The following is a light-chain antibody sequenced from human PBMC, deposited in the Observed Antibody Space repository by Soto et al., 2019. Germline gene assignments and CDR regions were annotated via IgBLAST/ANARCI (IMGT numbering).Light chain of an antibody. CDR3: QSYDSSLSGWV. Sequence: QSVLTQPPSVSRAPGQRVTISCTGSSSNIGAGYDVHWYQQLPGTAPKLLIYGNSNRPSGVPDRFSGSKSATSASLAITGLQAEDEADYYCQSYDSSLSGWVFGGGTKVTVL. V-gene: IGLV1-40*01. J-gene: IGLJ3*02. CDR2: GNS. CDR1: SSNIGAGYD.